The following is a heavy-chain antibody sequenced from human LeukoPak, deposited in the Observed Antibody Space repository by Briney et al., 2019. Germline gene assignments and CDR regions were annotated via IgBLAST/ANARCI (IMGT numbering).Heavy chain of an antibody. D-gene: IGHD3-3*01. CDR2: ICHSGST. Sequence: SETLSLTCTVSGYSISSGYYWGWIRQPPGKGLEWIGSICHSGSTYYNPSLKSRVTISVDTSKNQFSLKLSSVTAADTAVYYCARTYYDFWSGYLNWFDPWGQGTLVTVSS. CDR3: ARTYYDFWSGYLNWFDP. J-gene: IGHJ5*02. V-gene: IGHV4-38-2*02. CDR1: GYSISSGYY.